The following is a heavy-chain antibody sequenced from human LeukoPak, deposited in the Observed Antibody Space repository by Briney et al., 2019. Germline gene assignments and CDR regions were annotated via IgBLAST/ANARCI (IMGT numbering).Heavy chain of an antibody. Sequence: SETLSLTCTVSGGSISSYYWSWIRQPPGKGLEWIGYIYYSGSTNYNPSLKSRVTTSVDTSKNQFSLKLSSVTAADTAVYYCARGTVGATPIDYWGQGTLVTVSS. CDR1: GGSISSYY. CDR3: ARGTVGATPIDY. V-gene: IGHV4-59*01. J-gene: IGHJ4*02. D-gene: IGHD1-26*01. CDR2: IYYSGST.